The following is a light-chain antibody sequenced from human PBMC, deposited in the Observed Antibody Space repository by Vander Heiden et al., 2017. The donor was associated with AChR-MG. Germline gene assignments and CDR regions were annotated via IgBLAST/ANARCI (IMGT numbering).Light chain of an antibody. J-gene: IGKJ1*01. CDR3: LQDYIFPWT. Sequence: AIQMTQSPSSLSASVGDRVSITCRARQAIRNDVGWYQQKPGTAPKLLIYAASTLHTAVPSRFSGNGSGTDFTLTVSGLQPEDSATYYCLQDYIFPWTFGQGTKVEIK. V-gene: IGKV1-6*02. CDR2: AAS. CDR1: QAIRND.